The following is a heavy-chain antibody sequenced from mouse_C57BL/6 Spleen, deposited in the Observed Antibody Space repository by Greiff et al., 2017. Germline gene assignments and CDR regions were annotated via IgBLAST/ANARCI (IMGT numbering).Heavy chain of an antibody. CDR2: IDPSDSYT. D-gene: IGHD2-3*01. J-gene: IGHJ2*01. CDR3: ARSVYDPYFDY. CDR1: GYTFPSYW. V-gene: IGHV1-69*01. Sequence: QVQLQQPGAELVMPGASVKLSCKASGYTFPSYWMHWVKQRPGQGLEWIGEIDPSDSYTNYNQKFKGKSTLTVDKSSSTAYMQLSSLTSEDSAVYYCARSVYDPYFDYWGQGTTLTVSS.